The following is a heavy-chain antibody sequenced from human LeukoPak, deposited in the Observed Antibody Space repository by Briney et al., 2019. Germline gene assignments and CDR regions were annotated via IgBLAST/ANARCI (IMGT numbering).Heavy chain of an antibody. D-gene: IGHD3-10*01. V-gene: IGHV3-21*01. CDR3: ARDVTMVRGGPAFDY. CDR2: ISSSSVYI. CDR1: GFTFSSDS. J-gene: IGHJ4*02. Sequence: PGGSLRLSCAASGFTFSSDSMNWVRQAPGKGLEWVSSISSSSVYIYYADSVKGRFTISRDNAKNSLYLQMNSLRAEDTAVYYCARDVTMVRGGPAFDYWGQGTLVTVSS.